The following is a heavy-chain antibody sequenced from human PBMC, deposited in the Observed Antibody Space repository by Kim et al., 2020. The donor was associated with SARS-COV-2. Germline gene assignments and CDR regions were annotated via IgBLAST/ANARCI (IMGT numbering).Heavy chain of an antibody. Sequence: GGSLRLSCAASGFSFNNYGMHWVRQAPGKGLEWVAFISYDGSKKQYLDSVKGRFTVSRDDSKNTLYLQMNSLTAEDTAVYYCAKQGYKFELNTYYGMDLWGQGPTVTVSS. CDR1: GFSFNNYG. V-gene: IGHV3-30*18. CDR3: AKQGYKFELNTYYGMDL. J-gene: IGHJ6*02. D-gene: IGHD5-12*01. CDR2: ISYDGSKK.